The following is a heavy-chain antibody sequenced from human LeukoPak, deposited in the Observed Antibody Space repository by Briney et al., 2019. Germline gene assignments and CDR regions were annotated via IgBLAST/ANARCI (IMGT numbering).Heavy chain of an antibody. CDR2: INHSGST. CDR3: ARVGGYCSGGSCYQLDY. D-gene: IGHD2-15*01. V-gene: IGHV4-34*01. CDR1: GGSFSGYY. J-gene: IGHJ4*02. Sequence: SETLSLTCAVYGGSFSGYYWSWIRQPPGKGLGWIGEINHSGSTNYNPSLKSRVTISVDTSKNQFSLKLSSVTAADTAVYYCARVGGYCSGGSCYQLDYWGQGTLVTVSS.